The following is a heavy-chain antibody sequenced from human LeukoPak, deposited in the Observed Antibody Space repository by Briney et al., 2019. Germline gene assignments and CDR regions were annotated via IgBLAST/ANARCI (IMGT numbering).Heavy chain of an antibody. CDR3: LRGDSRDF. CDR2: IKQDGSVK. Sequence: GGSLRLSCTASGFTFSDFWMTWVRQAPGKGLEWVANIKQDGSVKNYVDSVKGRFTISRDNAKNSLYVQMNSLRAEDAGVYYCLRGDSRDFWGQGTLVAVSS. D-gene: IGHD3-22*01. V-gene: IGHV3-7*01. CDR1: GFTFSDFW. J-gene: IGHJ4*02.